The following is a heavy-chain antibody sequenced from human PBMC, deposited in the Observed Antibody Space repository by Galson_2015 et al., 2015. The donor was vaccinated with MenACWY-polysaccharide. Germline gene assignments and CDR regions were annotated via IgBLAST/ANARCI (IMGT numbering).Heavy chain of an antibody. V-gene: IGHV3-23*01. D-gene: IGHD2-8*01. J-gene: IGHJ5*01. CDR2: VSSGGSST. Sequence: SLRLSCAATGSTFSSYAMSWVRQAPGKGLEWVSGVSSGGSSTYYADSVTGRFTISRDNSKNTLFLQMNSLRAEDTAVYYCAKDPGIIVLREVLASGGQGTRVTVPS. CDR3: AKDPGIIVLREVLAS. CDR1: GSTFSSYA.